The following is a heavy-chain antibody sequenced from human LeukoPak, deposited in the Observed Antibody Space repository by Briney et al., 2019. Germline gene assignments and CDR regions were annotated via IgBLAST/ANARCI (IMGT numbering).Heavy chain of an antibody. CDR2: VNHRGST. Sequence: SETLSLTCAVYGVSFRGYYWSWIRQPPGKGLEWIGEVNHRGSTNYIPSLKSRVTISVDTSKNQFSLKLSSVTAADTAVYCCTKEDYWGQGTLVTVSS. CDR3: TKEDY. CDR1: GVSFRGYY. V-gene: IGHV4-34*01. J-gene: IGHJ4*02.